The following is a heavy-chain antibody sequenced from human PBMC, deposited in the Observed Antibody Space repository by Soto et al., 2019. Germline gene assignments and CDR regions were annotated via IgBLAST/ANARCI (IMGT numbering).Heavy chain of an antibody. Sequence: SETLSLTCTVSGGSISSYYWSWIRQPPGRGLEWIGYIYYSGSTNYSPSLKSRVTISVDTSKNQFSLKLSSVTAADTAVYYCARDNGAEYSSSGEGAFDIWGQGTMVTVS. CDR3: ARDNGAEYSSSGEGAFDI. V-gene: IGHV4-59*01. CDR1: GGSISSYY. CDR2: IYYSGST. D-gene: IGHD6-6*01. J-gene: IGHJ3*02.